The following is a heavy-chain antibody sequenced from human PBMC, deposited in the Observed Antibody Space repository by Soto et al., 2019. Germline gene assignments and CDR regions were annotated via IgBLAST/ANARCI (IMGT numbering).Heavy chain of an antibody. CDR1: GYTFSGYA. V-gene: IGHV1-18*01. D-gene: IGHD4-17*01. CDR3: ARPAGSYGDSAWYFLY. Sequence: QVQLLQSGAEVKKPGASVKVSCKASGYTFSGYAISWVRQAPGQGLEWMGWTSAYNGNTNTVQKCQGRVTMTTDTSTSTAYMELRSLRSDDTAVYDCARPAGSYGDSAWYFLYWGQGTLVTVSS. CDR2: TSAYNGNT. J-gene: IGHJ4*02.